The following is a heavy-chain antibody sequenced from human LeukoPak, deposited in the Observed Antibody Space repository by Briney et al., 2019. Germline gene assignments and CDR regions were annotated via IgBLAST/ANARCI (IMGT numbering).Heavy chain of an antibody. V-gene: IGHV3-23*01. CDR3: ARMPSTEIYYVCYMDV. D-gene: IGHD2-2*01. CDR1: EFTLSSNT. CDR2: ISSLGVST. Sequence: GGSLRLSCADSEFTLSSNTMNWVRLAPGKGLEWVSGISSLGVSTYYADSVKGRFTISRDNSKNTVYLQMDSLATEDTAIYYCARMPSTEIYYVCYMDVWGKGTTVTVSS. J-gene: IGHJ6*03.